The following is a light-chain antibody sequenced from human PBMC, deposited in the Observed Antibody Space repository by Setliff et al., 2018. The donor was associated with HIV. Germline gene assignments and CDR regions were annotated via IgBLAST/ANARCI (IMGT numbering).Light chain of an antibody. CDR2: DNN. CDR3: GTWDTSLSAGV. CDR1: SSNIGNNL. J-gene: IGLJ3*02. Sequence: QSVLTQPPSLSAAPGQKVTISCAGSSSNIGNNLVSWYQQLPGTAPKLLIFDNNKRPSGIPDRFSGSKSGTSATLGITGLQTGDEADYYCGTWDTSLSAGVFGGGTKVTVL. V-gene: IGLV1-51*01.